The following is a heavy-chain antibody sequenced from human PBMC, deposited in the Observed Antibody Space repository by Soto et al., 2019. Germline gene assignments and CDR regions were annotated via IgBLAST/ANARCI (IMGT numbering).Heavy chain of an antibody. CDR1: GFSFRTYA. V-gene: IGHV3-23*01. CDR2: LFGSGVGV. D-gene: IGHD2-8*01. CDR3: VKDRQPDGRWPFDH. J-gene: IGHJ4*02. Sequence: EVQLLESGGGLVQPGGSPRLTCEAPGFSFRTYAMSWVRQAPGEGLEWVAGLFGSGVGVSYEDTVKGRFTIFRDNSNNMLHLRMTSLRGEDTGTYYCVKDRQPDGRWPFDHWGQGTLVTVSS.